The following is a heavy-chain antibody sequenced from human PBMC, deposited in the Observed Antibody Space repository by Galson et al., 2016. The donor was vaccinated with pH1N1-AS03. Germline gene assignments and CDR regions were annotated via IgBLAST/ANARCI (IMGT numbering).Heavy chain of an antibody. V-gene: IGHV1-69*02. J-gene: IGHJ4*02. Sequence: SVKVSCKASGGTFNSYTINWVRQAPGHGLEWMGRLIPILDLVSYARNFQERVTITLDKSANTAYMEVSSLTSEDTGVYYCGRALGHNAQSSIHYWGQGTLVTVSS. CDR1: GGTFNSYT. D-gene: IGHD2-2*01. CDR3: GRALGHNAQSSIHY. CDR2: LIPILDLV.